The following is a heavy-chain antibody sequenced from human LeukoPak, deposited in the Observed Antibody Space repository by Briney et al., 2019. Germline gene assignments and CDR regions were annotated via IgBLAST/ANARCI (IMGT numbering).Heavy chain of an antibody. CDR3: ARERGRLVLGYYYYYGMDV. V-gene: IGHV3-7*03. J-gene: IGHJ6*02. D-gene: IGHD6-19*01. Sequence: GGSLRPSCAASGFTFSSYWMSWVRQAPGKGLEWVANIEQDGSEKYYVDSVKGRFTISRDNAKNSLYLQMNSLRAEDTAVYYCARERGRLVLGYYYYYGMDVWGQGTTVTVSS. CDR2: IEQDGSEK. CDR1: GFTFSSYW.